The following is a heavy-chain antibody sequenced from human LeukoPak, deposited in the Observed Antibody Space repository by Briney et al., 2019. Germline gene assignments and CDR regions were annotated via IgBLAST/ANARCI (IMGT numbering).Heavy chain of an antibody. D-gene: IGHD3-10*01. CDR3: ARADNYGSILDD. Sequence: GGALRLSSVASGSTFCNYWMSWVRPSPGGGLEWVANMDQDRSEVYYVDSVGGRFTDSRDNAKNSLYLQIDSLRAEDKAVYYCARADNYGSILDDWGRGTLVTVSS. CDR1: GSTFCNYW. V-gene: IGHV3-7*04. CDR2: MDQDRSEV. J-gene: IGHJ4*02.